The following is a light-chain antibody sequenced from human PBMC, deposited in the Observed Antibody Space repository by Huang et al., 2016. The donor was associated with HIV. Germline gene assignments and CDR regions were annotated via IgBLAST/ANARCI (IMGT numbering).Light chain of an antibody. CDR2: GAS. Sequence: EIVLTQSPATLSLSPGERATLSCRASPRVSAYLAWYQQKLGQAPRLLIYGASNRATGIPARFRGRGSGTEFTLSISSLEPEDFAVYYCQQRSDWPLTFGGGTKVEIK. CDR3: QQRSDWPLT. V-gene: IGKV3-11*01. CDR1: PRVSAY. J-gene: IGKJ4*01.